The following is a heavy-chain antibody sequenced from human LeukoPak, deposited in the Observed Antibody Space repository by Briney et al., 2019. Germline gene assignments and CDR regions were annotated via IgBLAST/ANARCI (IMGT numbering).Heavy chain of an antibody. V-gene: IGHV4-39*07. CDR2: IYYSGST. Sequence: PSETLSLTCTVSGGSVRSSSYYWGWIRQPPGKGLEWIGNIYYSGSTYYNPSLESRVTISVDTSKNQFSLRLSSVTAADTAVYYCARVAGDGWDGSGSYMNWFDPWGQGTLVTVSS. CDR3: ARVAGDGWDGSGSYMNWFDP. D-gene: IGHD3-10*01. J-gene: IGHJ5*02. CDR1: GGSVRSSSYY.